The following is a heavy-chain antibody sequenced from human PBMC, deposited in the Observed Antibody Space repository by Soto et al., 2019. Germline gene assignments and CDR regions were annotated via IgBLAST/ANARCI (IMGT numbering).Heavy chain of an antibody. D-gene: IGHD4-17*01. J-gene: IGHJ5*02. Sequence: PGGSLRLSCAASGFTFINYAMTWARQAPGKGLEWVSSLLRSGSTTYYADSVKGRFTVSSDKSANSLYLQMDNLRAEDTAIYYCAKDAVSGDGVWLLDSWGQGTGVTVSS. V-gene: IGHV3-23*01. CDR2: LLRSGSTT. CDR1: GFTFINYA. CDR3: AKDAVSGDGVWLLDS.